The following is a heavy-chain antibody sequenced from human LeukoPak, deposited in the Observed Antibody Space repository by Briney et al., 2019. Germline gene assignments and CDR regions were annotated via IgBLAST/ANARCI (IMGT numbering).Heavy chain of an antibody. Sequence: GGSPRLSYAASGFTFDDYAMHWVRQAPGKGLEWVSLISGDGGSTYYADSVKGRFTISRDNSKNSLYLQMNSLRTEDTALYYCAKGPNPYCSSTSCYAPWGQGTLVTVSS. CDR1: GFTFDDYA. CDR3: AKGPNPYCSSTSCYAP. V-gene: IGHV3-43*02. J-gene: IGHJ5*02. CDR2: ISGDGGST. D-gene: IGHD2-2*01.